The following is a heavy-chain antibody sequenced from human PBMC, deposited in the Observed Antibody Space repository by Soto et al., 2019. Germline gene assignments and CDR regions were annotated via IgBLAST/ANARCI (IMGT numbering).Heavy chain of an antibody. CDR2: IYYSGST. D-gene: IGHD2-2*01. CDR3: ARVLGYCSSTSCYGEIDY. J-gene: IGHJ4*02. V-gene: IGHV4-59*01. CDR1: GGSISSYY. Sequence: SETLSLTCTVSGGSISSYYWSWIRQPPGKGLEWIGYIYYSGSTNYNPSLKSRVTISVDTSKNQFSLKLSSVTAADTAVYYCARVLGYCSSTSCYGEIDYWGQGTLVTVSS.